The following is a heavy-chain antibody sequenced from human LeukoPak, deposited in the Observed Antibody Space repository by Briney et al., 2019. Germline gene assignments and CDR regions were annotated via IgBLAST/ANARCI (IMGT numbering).Heavy chain of an antibody. V-gene: IGHV3-48*03. Sequence: HPGGSLRLSCAASGFTFSTYKMNWVRQAPGKGLEWVSYISSDSTIFYADSVKGRFTISRDNAENSLYLQMNSLRAEDTAVYYCAKDERRGGPDDYWGQGTLVTVSS. J-gene: IGHJ4*02. CDR1: GFTFSTYK. D-gene: IGHD1-1*01. CDR2: ISSDSTI. CDR3: AKDERRGGPDDY.